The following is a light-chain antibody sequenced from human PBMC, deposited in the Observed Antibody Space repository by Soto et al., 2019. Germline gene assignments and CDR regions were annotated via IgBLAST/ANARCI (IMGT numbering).Light chain of an antibody. V-gene: IGLV2-14*01. CDR1: SSDVGGYNY. J-gene: IGLJ2*01. Sequence: QSALTQPASVSGSPGQSITISCTGTSSDVGGYNYVSWYQQHPGKAPKLMIYEVSNRPSGVSNRFSGSKSGNTASLTISGLQDEDEADYYCSSYTSSSPPVVFGGGTKLTVL. CDR2: EVS. CDR3: SSYTSSSPPVV.